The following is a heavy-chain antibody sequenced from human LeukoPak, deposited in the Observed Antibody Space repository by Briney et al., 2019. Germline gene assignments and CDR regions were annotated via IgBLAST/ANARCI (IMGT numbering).Heavy chain of an antibody. J-gene: IGHJ4*02. D-gene: IGHD2-15*01. CDR2: ISGSGGST. Sequence: GGSLRLSCAASGFTFSSYAMSWVRQAPGKGLEWVSAISGSGGSTYYADSVKGRFTISRDNSKKTLYLQMNSLRAEDTAVYYCAKDLGRLGYCSGGSCLSFDYWGQGTLVTVSS. CDR3: AKDLGRLGYCSGGSCLSFDY. V-gene: IGHV3-23*01. CDR1: GFTFSSYA.